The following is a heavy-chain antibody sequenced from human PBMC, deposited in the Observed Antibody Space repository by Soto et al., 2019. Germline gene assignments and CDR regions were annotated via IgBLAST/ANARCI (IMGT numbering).Heavy chain of an antibody. CDR3: AEQGAVITAFDC. CDR2: VSASGAKA. J-gene: IGHJ4*02. V-gene: IGHV3-23*01. Sequence: EVQLLESGGTLVQPGGSLRLSCAASGFIYGNTAMSWVRQAPGKGLEWVSAVSASGAKAYYADSVKGRFTISRDNSKSTLFLGMSSLRAEDKAVYYCAEQGAVITAFDCWGQGPLVTVSS. D-gene: IGHD3-10*01. CDR1: GFIYGNTA.